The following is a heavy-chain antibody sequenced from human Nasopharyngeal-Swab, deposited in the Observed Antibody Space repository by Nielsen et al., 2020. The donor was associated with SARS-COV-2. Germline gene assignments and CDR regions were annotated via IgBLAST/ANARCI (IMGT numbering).Heavy chain of an antibody. CDR1: GGSISSSYYY. CDR2: IHYSGST. D-gene: IGHD6-6*01. J-gene: IGHJ4*02. V-gene: IGHV4-39*01. Sequence: SQTLSLACTVSGGSISSSYYYWGWLRQPPGKGLERIGNIHYSGSTYYTPSLRRRVTISVDTSKTHCFLKLGSLTAADTAVYYCARLVGPAARPLGYWGQGILVTVSS. CDR3: ARLVGPAARPLGY.